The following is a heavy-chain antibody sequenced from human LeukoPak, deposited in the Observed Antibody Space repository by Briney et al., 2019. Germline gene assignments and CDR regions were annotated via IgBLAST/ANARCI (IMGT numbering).Heavy chain of an antibody. Sequence: SQTLSLTCAISGDSVSSNSAIWNWIRQSPSRGLEWLGRTYYRSRWFNDYALFVKSRITINPDTSQNQSSLQLNSVTPEDTAVYYCASGDAFDIWGQGTRVTVSS. CDR3: ASGDAFDI. CDR1: GDSVSSNSAI. CDR2: TYYRSRWFN. V-gene: IGHV6-1*01. J-gene: IGHJ3*02.